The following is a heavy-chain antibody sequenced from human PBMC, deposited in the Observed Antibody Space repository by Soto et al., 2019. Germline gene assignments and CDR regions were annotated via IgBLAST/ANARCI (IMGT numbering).Heavy chain of an antibody. J-gene: IGHJ6*02. CDR2: IIPIFGTA. CDR1: GGTFSSYA. D-gene: IGHD3-9*01. CDR3: ARGVGLNYDILAGPSGYYYYGMDV. Sequence: SVKVSCKASGGTFSSYAISWVRQAPGQGLEWMGGIIPIFGTANYAQKFQGRVTITADESTSTAYMELSSLRSEDTAVYYCARGVGLNYDILAGPSGYYYYGMDVWGQGTTVTVSS. V-gene: IGHV1-69*13.